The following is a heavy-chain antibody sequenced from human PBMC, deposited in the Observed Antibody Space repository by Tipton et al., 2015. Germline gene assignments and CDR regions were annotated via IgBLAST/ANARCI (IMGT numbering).Heavy chain of an antibody. CDR2: VSSSGDNT. D-gene: IGHD2-8*02. J-gene: IGHJ4*02. CDR3: AKEPPRGTSASCCDY. V-gene: IGHV3-23*01. Sequence: SLRLSCTASGFIFSNYAMAWVRQAPKGLEWVSAVSSSGDNTYYADSVQGRFTISRDSSRNTLHLQMTNLRAEDTAVYYCAKEPPRGTSASCCDYWGQGTLVTVSS. CDR1: GFIFSNYA.